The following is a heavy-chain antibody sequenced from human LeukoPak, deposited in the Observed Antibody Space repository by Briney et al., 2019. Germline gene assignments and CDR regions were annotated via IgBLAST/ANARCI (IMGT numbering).Heavy chain of an antibody. D-gene: IGHD6-13*01. V-gene: IGHV1-46*01. CDR3: ARDGDENSSSWSWFDP. CDR1: GYTFTSYD. Sequence: ASVKVSCKASGYTFTSYDINWVRQAPGQGLEWMGIINPSAGTTTYAQKFQGRVTMTRDTSTSTVYMELSSVRSEDTAVYYCARDGDENSSSWSWFDPWGQGTLVTVSS. J-gene: IGHJ5*02. CDR2: INPSAGTT.